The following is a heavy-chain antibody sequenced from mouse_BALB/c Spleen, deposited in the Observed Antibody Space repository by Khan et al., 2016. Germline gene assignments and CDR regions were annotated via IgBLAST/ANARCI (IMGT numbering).Heavy chain of an antibody. D-gene: IGHD1-1*01. CDR3: ARLPHFDY. CDR2: IDPANGNT. Sequence: VQLQQSGAELVKPGASVKLSCTGSGFNIKDTYMHWVKQSPEQGLEWIGRIDPANGNTKYDPKFQGKATITADTSSNTAYLQLSSLTSEDTAVYYCARLPHFDYWGQGTTLTVSS. J-gene: IGHJ2*01. V-gene: IGHV14-3*02. CDR1: GFNIKDTY.